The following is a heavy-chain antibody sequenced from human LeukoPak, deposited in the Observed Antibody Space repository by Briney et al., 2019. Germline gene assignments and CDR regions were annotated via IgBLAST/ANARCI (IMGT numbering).Heavy chain of an antibody. D-gene: IGHD2-2*01. J-gene: IGHJ4*02. CDR2: ISGSGGST. V-gene: IGHV3-23*01. Sequence: HPGGSLRLSCAASGFTFSSYAMSWVRQAPGKGLEWVSAISGSGGSTYYADSVKGRFTISRDNSENTLYLQMNSLRAEDTAVYYCAKFLFPIVVVPAATFDYWGQGTLVTVSS. CDR3: AKFLFPIVVVPAATFDY. CDR1: GFTFSSYA.